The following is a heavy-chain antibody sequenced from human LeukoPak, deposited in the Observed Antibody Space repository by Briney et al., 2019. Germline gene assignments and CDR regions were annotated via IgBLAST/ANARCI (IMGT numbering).Heavy chain of an antibody. CDR1: GGSISSYY. V-gene: IGHV4-59*01. Sequence: SETLSLTCTVSGGSISSYYWSWIRQPPGKGLEWIGYIYYSGSTNYNPSLKSRVTISVDTSKNQFSLKLSSVTAADTAVYYCARGPYYDFWSGYYWDRFDYWGQGTLVTVSS. CDR2: IYYSGST. D-gene: IGHD3-3*01. CDR3: ARGPYYDFWSGYYWDRFDY. J-gene: IGHJ4*02.